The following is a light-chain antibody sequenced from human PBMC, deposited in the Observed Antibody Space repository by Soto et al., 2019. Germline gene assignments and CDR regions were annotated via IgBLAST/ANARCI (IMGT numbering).Light chain of an antibody. V-gene: IGKV1-5*01. Sequence: DIQMTQSPSTLSASVGDRVTITCRASQSIVDSLAWYQQKPGKAPYLLISDVSSLERGVPSRFSGSGSGTEFTLTISSMQPDDFATFYCQQYNGYSRTFGQGTKVDI. J-gene: IGKJ1*01. CDR2: DVS. CDR3: QQYNGYSRT. CDR1: QSIVDS.